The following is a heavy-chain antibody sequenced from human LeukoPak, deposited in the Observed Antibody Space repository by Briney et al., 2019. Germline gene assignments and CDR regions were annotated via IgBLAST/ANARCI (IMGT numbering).Heavy chain of an antibody. CDR3: ARESLWFGFDY. V-gene: IGHV1-69*04. D-gene: IGHD3-10*01. J-gene: IGHJ4*02. CDR1: GGTFSSYA. Sequence: ASVKVSCKASGGTFSSYAISWVRQAPGQGLEWMGRIIPILGIANYAQKFQGRVTITADKSTSTAYMELSSLRSEDTAVYYCARESLWFGFDYWGQGTLVTVSS. CDR2: IIPILGIA.